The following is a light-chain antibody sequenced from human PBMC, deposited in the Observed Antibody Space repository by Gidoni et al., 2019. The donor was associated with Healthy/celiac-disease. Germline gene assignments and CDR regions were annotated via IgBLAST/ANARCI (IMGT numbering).Light chain of an antibody. CDR2: GAS. CDR1: QSVSSN. V-gene: IGKV3-15*01. J-gene: IGKJ2*01. Sequence: EIVITQSPATLSVSPGERATLTCRASQSVSSNLAWYQQKPGQAPRLLIYGASTSATGIPARFSGSGSGTEFTLTISSLQSEDFAVYYCQQYNNWPMYTFGQGTKLEIK. CDR3: QQYNNWPMYT.